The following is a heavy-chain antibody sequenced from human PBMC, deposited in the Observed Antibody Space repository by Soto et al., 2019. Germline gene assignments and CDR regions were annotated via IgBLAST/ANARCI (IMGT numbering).Heavy chain of an antibody. D-gene: IGHD2-15*01. CDR2: FDPEDGET. J-gene: IGHJ6*03. V-gene: IGHV1-24*01. CDR3: ATSAGYCSGGSCYWAYYYMDV. CDR1: GYTLTELS. Sequence: ASVKVSCKVSGYTLTELSMHWVRQAPGKGLEWMGGFDPEDGETIYAQKFQGRVTMTEDTSTDTAYMELSSLRSEDTAVYYCATSAGYCSGGSCYWAYYYMDVWGKGTTVTVSS.